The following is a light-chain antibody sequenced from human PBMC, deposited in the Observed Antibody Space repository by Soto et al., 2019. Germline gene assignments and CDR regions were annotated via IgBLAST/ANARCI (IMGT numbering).Light chain of an antibody. CDR1: SSDVGGYNY. CDR2: EVS. Sequence: QSVLTQPASVSGSPGQSITISCSGTSSDVGGYNYVSWYQQHPGKAPKLMIYEVSDRPSGVSNRFSGSKSGNTASLTISGLHAEDEADYYCSSYSSSSALDVVFGGGTKLTVL. J-gene: IGLJ2*01. CDR3: SSYSSSSALDVV. V-gene: IGLV2-14*01.